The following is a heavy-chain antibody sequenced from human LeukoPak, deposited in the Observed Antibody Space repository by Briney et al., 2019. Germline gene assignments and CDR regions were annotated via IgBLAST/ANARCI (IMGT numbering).Heavy chain of an antibody. V-gene: IGHV3-23*01. J-gene: IGHJ3*02. Sequence: GGSLRLSCAASGFTFSSYAMSWVRQAPGKGLEWVSGISGSGDNTYYADSVKGRFTISRDNSKNTLYLQMNSLRADDTAVYYCTKDGYGSGSYFPYALDIWGQGTLVTVSS. CDR2: ISGSGDNT. D-gene: IGHD3-10*01. CDR1: GFTFSSYA. CDR3: TKDGYGSGSYFPYALDI.